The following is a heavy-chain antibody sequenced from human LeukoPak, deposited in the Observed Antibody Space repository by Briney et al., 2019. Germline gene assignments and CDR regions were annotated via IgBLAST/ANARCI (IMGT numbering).Heavy chain of an antibody. J-gene: IGHJ4*02. Sequence: SSETLSLTCTVSGGSISSYYWSWIRQPPGKGLEWIGYIYYSGSTNYNPSLKSRVTISVDTSKNQFSLKLSSVTAADTAVYYCARGGYSNGSFDYWGQGTLVTVSS. CDR3: ARGGYSNGSFDY. CDR1: GGSISSYY. CDR2: IYYSGST. V-gene: IGHV4-59*01. D-gene: IGHD5-18*01.